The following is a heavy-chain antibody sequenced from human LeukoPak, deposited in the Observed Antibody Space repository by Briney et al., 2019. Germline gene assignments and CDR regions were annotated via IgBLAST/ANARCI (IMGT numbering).Heavy chain of an antibody. D-gene: IGHD6-19*01. CDR2: IYPGGNT. Sequence: PGGSLRLSCAASGFSVSSNYMTWVREAPGKGLEWVAVIYPGGNTYYADFVKGRFTISRDNSKNTMYLQMNSLRAEDMAVYYCASPISGQSFDIWGQGTMVTVSS. V-gene: IGHV3-53*01. J-gene: IGHJ3*02. CDR1: GFSVSSNY. CDR3: ASPISGQSFDI.